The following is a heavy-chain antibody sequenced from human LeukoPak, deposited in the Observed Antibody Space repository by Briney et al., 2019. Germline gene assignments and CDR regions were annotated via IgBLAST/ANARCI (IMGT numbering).Heavy chain of an antibody. J-gene: IGHJ4*02. CDR2: ISDSGGRT. CDR3: AKRGVVIRVILVGFHKEAYYFDS. Sequence: GGPLRLSCAVSGITLSNYGMSWVRQAPGKGLEWVAGISDSGGRTNYADSVKGRFTISRDNPKNTIYLQMNSLRAEDTAVYFCAKRGVVIRVILVGFHKEAYYFDSWGQGALVTVSS. V-gene: IGHV3-23*01. CDR1: GITLSNYG. D-gene: IGHD3-22*01.